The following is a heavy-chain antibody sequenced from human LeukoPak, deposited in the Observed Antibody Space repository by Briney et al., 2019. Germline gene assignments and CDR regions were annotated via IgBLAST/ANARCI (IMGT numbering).Heavy chain of an antibody. J-gene: IGHJ3*02. V-gene: IGHV4-61*01. Sequence: SETLSLTCTVSGGSISSSSYYWGWIRQPPGKGLEWIGYIYYSGSTNYNPSLKSRVTISVDTSKNQFSLKLSSVTAADTAVYYCARDRGYRSYYDSSGYYHDAFDIWGQGTMVTVSS. CDR3: ARDRGYRSYYDSSGYYHDAFDI. D-gene: IGHD3-22*01. CDR2: IYYSGST. CDR1: GGSISSSSYY.